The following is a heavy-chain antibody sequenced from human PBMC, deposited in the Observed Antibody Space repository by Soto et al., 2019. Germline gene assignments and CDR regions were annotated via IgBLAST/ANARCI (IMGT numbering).Heavy chain of an antibody. Sequence: GGSLRLSCAASGFTFSTYGMHWVRQAPGKGLEWVAVTWFDGSNKYYGDSVKGRFTISRDNSKNTLYLQMNSLRVEDTAVYYCARDVLREIYYYYGLDVWGQGTTVTVSS. D-gene: IGHD2-8*01. CDR2: TWFDGSNK. CDR3: ARDVLREIYYYYGLDV. J-gene: IGHJ6*02. CDR1: GFTFSTYG. V-gene: IGHV3-33*01.